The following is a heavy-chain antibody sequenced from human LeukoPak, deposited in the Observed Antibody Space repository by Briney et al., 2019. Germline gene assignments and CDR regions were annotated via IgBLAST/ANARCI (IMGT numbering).Heavy chain of an antibody. CDR2: IYYSGST. CDR1: GGSISTTNYY. D-gene: IGHD3-10*01. CDR3: ARDDGSGSYKFDP. Sequence: SETLSLTCTVSGGSISTTNYYWGWIRQPPGKGLEWIGSIYYSGSTYYNPSLESRITIFVDTSKNQFSLKLSSVTAADTAVYYCARDDGSGSYKFDPWGQGTLVTVSS. V-gene: IGHV4-39*01. J-gene: IGHJ5*02.